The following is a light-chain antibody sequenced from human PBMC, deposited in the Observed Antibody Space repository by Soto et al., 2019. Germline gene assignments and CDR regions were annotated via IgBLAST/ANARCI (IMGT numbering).Light chain of an antibody. V-gene: IGLV1-51*02. CDR3: ATWDASLSGRV. Sequence: QSVLTQPPSVSAAPGQKVIISCSGGSSNIENNYVSWYRQVPGTAPKLLIYENNKRPSGIPERFSGSKSGTSATLGITGLETGDEADYYCATWDASLSGRVFGTGTKLTVL. CDR2: ENN. CDR1: SSNIENNY. J-gene: IGLJ1*01.